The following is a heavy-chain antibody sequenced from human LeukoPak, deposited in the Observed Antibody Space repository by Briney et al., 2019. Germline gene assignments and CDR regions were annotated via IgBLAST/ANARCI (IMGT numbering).Heavy chain of an antibody. D-gene: IGHD6-19*01. CDR3: AKGGAVAGRFDP. Sequence: PGGSLRLSCAASRFTFSTYDMHWVRQAPGKGLEWVTFIQYDGSNKYYADSVKGQFTISRDDSQNTLYLQMNSLRAEDTAVYYCAKGGAVAGRFDPWGQGTLVTVSS. J-gene: IGHJ5*02. V-gene: IGHV3-30*02. CDR1: RFTFSTYD. CDR2: IQYDGSNK.